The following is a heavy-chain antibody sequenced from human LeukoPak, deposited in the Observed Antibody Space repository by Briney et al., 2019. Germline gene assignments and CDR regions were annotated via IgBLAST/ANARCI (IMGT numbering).Heavy chain of an antibody. CDR3: ARSHRPFAAFDI. V-gene: IGHV5-51*01. CDR1: RCSFTSYW. J-gene: IGHJ3*02. Sequence: WECLKISCKGSRCSFTSYWIGWVRQMPGKGLEWMGIIYPGDSDTRYSPSFQGQVTISADKSISTAYLQWSSLKSSGTAMYYCARSHRPFAAFDILAQGTKVTVSS. D-gene: IGHD3-3*01. CDR2: IYPGDSDT.